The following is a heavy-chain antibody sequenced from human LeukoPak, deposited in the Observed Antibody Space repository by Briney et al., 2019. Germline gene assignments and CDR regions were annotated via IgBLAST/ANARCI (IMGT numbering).Heavy chain of an antibody. J-gene: IGHJ6*02. CDR3: ARGRKTRTNTRILYLYGMDV. D-gene: IGHD2-8*01. CDR2: MNPNSGNT. V-gene: IGHV1-8*01. Sequence: ASVKVSCKASGYTFTGYDINWVRQATGQGLEWMGWMNPNSGNTGHAQKFQGRVTMTRNTSISTAYMELSSLRSEDTAVYYCARGRKTRTNTRILYLYGMDVWGQGTTVTVSS. CDR1: GYTFTGYD.